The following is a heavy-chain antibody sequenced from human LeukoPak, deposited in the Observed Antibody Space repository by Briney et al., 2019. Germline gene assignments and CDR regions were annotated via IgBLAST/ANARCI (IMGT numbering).Heavy chain of an antibody. CDR3: ARGGGRTNYYFDY. V-gene: IGHV4-34*01. CDR2: INHSGST. Sequence: SETLSLTCAVYGGSFSNYYWSWIRQPPGKGLEWIGEINHSGSTNCNPSLKSRVTISVDTSKGQFSLNLSSVTAADTAVYYCARGGGRTNYYFDYWGQGALVTVSS. J-gene: IGHJ4*02. CDR1: GGSFSNYY. D-gene: IGHD2-15*01.